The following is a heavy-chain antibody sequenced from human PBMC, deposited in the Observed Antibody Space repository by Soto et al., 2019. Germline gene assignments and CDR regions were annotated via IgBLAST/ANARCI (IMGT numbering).Heavy chain of an antibody. Sequence: PGGSLRLSCAASGFTFSSYAMSWVRQAPGKGLEWVSAISGSGGSTYYADSVKGRFTISRDNSKNTLYLQMNSLRAEDTAVYYCAISFYDFWSGSMTPFDYWGQGTLVTVSS. CDR1: GFTFSSYA. CDR3: AISFYDFWSGSMTPFDY. V-gene: IGHV3-23*01. D-gene: IGHD3-3*01. J-gene: IGHJ4*02. CDR2: ISGSGGST.